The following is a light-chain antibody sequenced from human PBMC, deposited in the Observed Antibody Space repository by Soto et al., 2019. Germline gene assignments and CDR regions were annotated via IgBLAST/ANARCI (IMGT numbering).Light chain of an antibody. CDR3: QQYDNLPRYT. CDR1: QDISNK. Sequence: DIQMTQSPSSLSASVGDRVTITCQASQDISNKLNWYQQKPGKAPKLLIYDASNLETGVPSRFSGSGSGTDFTFTISSLQPDDIATYYCQQYDNLPRYTFGQGTKLEIK. J-gene: IGKJ2*01. V-gene: IGKV1-33*01. CDR2: DAS.